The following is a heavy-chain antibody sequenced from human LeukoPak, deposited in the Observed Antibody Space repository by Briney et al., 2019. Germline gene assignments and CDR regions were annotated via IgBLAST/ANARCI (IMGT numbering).Heavy chain of an antibody. CDR1: GFILTNYF. D-gene: IGHD2-2*01. CDR3: AKCLLRADIVVVPAALYYYYGMDV. Sequence: GGSLRLSCAASGFILTNYFMHWVRQAPGKGLEWVAVISYDGSNKYYADSVKGRFTISRDNSKNTLYLQMNSLRAEDTAVYYCAKCLLRADIVVVPAALYYYYGMDVWGQGTTVTVSS. CDR2: ISYDGSNK. J-gene: IGHJ6*02. V-gene: IGHV3-30*18.